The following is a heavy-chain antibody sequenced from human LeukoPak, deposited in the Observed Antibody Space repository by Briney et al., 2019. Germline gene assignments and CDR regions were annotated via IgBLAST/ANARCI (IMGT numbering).Heavy chain of an antibody. CDR1: SGSINHYY. J-gene: IGHJ6*03. Sequence: SETLSLTCTGSSGSINHYYWTWIRQAPGKGLEWIGEINHSGSTNYNPSLKSRVTISVDTSKNQFSLKLSSVTAADTAVYYCARTGSNYYYYYYMDVWGKGTTVTVSS. CDR3: ARTGSNYYYYYYMDV. CDR2: INHSGST. V-gene: IGHV4-34*01.